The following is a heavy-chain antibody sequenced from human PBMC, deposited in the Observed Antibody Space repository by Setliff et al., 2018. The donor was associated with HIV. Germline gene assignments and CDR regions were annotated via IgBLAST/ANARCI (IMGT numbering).Heavy chain of an antibody. CDR2: IIPIFGTA. J-gene: IGHJ4*02. Sequence: SVKVSCKASGGTFSSYAISWVRQAPGHGLEWMGGIIPIFGTANYAQKFQGRVTITADESTSTAYMELSSLRSEDTAVYYCAATYYYDSSGLHGFDYWGQGTLVTVSS. CDR3: AATYYYDSSGLHGFDY. V-gene: IGHV1-69*13. CDR1: GGTFSSYA. D-gene: IGHD3-22*01.